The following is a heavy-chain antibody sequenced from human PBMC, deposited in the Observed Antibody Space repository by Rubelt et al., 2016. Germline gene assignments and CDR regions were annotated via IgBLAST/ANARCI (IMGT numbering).Heavy chain of an antibody. CDR1: GSTFTSYG. V-gene: IGHV1-18*01. CDR2: ISAYSGNK. Sequence: QVQLVQSGAEVKKPGASVKVSCKASGSTFTSYGISWVRQAPGQGLEWMGWISAYSGNKNFTQSLEGRVNRTTGKSQNTAYMDVRSLRSDDKAVYYCAIGRCLEWLFSGMDVWGQGTTVTVSS. D-gene: IGHD3-3*01. J-gene: IGHJ6*02. CDR3: AIGRCLEWLFSGMDV.